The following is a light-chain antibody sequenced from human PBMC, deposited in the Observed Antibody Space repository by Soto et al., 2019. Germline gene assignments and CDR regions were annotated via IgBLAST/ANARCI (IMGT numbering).Light chain of an antibody. Sequence: QSVLTQPASVSGSPGQSITISCTGTSSDVGGYNYVSWYQQHPGKAPKLMIYDVSNRPSGVSNRFSGSKSGNTASLTISGLQAEDEADYYCRSYTSSSTLVFGTGTKV. J-gene: IGLJ1*01. CDR1: SSDVGGYNY. CDR2: DVS. V-gene: IGLV2-14*01. CDR3: RSYTSSSTLV.